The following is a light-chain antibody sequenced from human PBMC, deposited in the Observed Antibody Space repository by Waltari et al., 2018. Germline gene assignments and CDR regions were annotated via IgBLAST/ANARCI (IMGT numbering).Light chain of an antibody. J-gene: IGKJ2*01. CDR1: QSLTKRY. CDR2: GAS. V-gene: IGKV3-20*01. CDR3: QKYGSSVLYT. Sequence: VLTQSPGTLSLSPGERATLSCRASQSLTKRYLAWYQQKPGQAPRLLIYGASSRAAGIPDRFSGSGSGTDFTLTISRLGPEDFAVYYCQKYGSSVLYTFGQGTKLEIK.